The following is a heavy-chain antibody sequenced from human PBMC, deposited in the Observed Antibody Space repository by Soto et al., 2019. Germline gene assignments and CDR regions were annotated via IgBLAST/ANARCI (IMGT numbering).Heavy chain of an antibody. CDR3: ASGRQYYYDSSGYYY. J-gene: IGHJ4*02. V-gene: IGHV4-39*01. D-gene: IGHD3-22*01. CDR1: GGSISSSSYY. CDR2: IYYSGST. Sequence: SETLSLTCTVSGGSISSSSYYWGWIRQPPGKGLEWIGSIYYSGSTYYNPSLKSRVTISVDTSKNQFSLKLSSVTAADTAVYYCASGRQYYYDSSGYYYWGQGTLGTVSS.